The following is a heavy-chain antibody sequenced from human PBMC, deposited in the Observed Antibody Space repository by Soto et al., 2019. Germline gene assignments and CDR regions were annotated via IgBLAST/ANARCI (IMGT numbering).Heavy chain of an antibody. CDR3: AKDRERIATRSIDY. CDR2: ISGSGVST. J-gene: IGHJ4*02. D-gene: IGHD6-6*01. Sequence: EVQLLESGGGLVQPGGSLRLSCAAPGFTFSSYAMSWVRQAPGKGREWVSGISGSGVSTDYADSVKARFTISRDNSKSTLYLQMNSLRAEDTAVYYCAKDRERIATRSIDYWGQGTLVTVSS. CDR1: GFTFSSYA. V-gene: IGHV3-23*01.